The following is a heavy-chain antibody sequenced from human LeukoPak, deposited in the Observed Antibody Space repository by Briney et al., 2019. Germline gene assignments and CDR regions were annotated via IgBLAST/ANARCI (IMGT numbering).Heavy chain of an antibody. J-gene: IGHJ3*02. CDR1: GYTFTSYY. V-gene: IGHV1-46*01. CDR2: INPSGGST. D-gene: IGHD6-19*01. CDR3: ARGSYSTGYYDI. Sequence: ASVKVSCKASGYTFTSYYMHWVRQAPGQGLEWMGIINPSGGSTSYAQKFQGRVTMTRDTSTSTVYMELSRLRSDDTAVYYCARGSYSTGYYDIWGQGTMVTVSS.